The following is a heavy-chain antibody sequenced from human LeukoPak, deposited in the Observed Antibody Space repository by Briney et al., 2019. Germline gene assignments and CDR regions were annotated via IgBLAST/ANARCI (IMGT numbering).Heavy chain of an antibody. J-gene: IGHJ4*02. Sequence: KPSETLSPTCTVSGGSISSGSYYWSWIRQPAGKGLEWIGRIYTSGSTNYNPSLKSRVTISVDTSKNQFSLKLSSVTAADTAVYYCARDYSGSYTSDYFDYWGQGTLVTVSS. D-gene: IGHD1-26*01. CDR1: GGSISSGSYY. CDR2: IYTSGST. V-gene: IGHV4-61*02. CDR3: ARDYSGSYTSDYFDY.